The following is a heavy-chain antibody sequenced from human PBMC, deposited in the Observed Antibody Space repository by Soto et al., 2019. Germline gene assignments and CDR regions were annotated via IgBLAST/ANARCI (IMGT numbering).Heavy chain of an antibody. D-gene: IGHD2-2*02. CDR2: ISYDGNNK. Sequence: VQLVESGGGVVQPGRSLRLSCAASDFTFSKFDMHWVRQAPGKGLEWVAVISYDGNNKYYADSVKGRFSISRDNSKNTLSLQINSLRAEDMSVYYWAREVEVPSAIGHYYYGMDVWGQGTTVTVSS. CDR1: DFTFSKFD. J-gene: IGHJ6*02. CDR3: AREVEVPSAIGHYYYGMDV. V-gene: IGHV3-30-3*01.